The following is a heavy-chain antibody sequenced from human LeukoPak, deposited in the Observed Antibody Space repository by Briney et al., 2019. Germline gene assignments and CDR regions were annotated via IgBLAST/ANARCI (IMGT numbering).Heavy chain of an antibody. CDR2: INPSGGST. CDR3: ARGGTGYFPTDY. CDR1: GGTFSSYA. V-gene: IGHV1-46*01. D-gene: IGHD3/OR15-3a*01. J-gene: IGHJ4*02. Sequence: ASVKVSCKASGGTFSSYAISWVRQAPGQGLEWMGIINPSGGSTSYAQKFQGRVTMTRDTSTSTVYMELSSLRSEDTAVYYCARGGTGYFPTDYWGQGTLVTVSS.